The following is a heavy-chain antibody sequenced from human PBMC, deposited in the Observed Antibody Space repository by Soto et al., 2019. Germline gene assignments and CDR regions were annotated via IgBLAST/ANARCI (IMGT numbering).Heavy chain of an antibody. J-gene: IGHJ4*02. D-gene: IGHD6-19*01. CDR2: IIPILGIA. Sequence: QVQLVQSGAEVKKPGSSVKVSCKASGGTFSSYTISWVRQAPGQGLEWMGRIIPILGIANYAQKFQGRVTITADKSTSTAYMGLSSLRADDTAVYYCARGRHSSGWRMNDYWGQGTLVTVSS. CDR1: GGTFSSYT. V-gene: IGHV1-69*02. CDR3: ARGRHSSGWRMNDY.